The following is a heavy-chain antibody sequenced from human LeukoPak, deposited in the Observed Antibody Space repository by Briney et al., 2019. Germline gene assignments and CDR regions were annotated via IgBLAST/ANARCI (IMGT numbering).Heavy chain of an antibody. V-gene: IGHV3-7*01. CDR3: ARAGGYASSWAY. CDR2: IKQDGSEK. D-gene: IGHD5-12*01. Sequence: PGGSLRLSCAASGFTFSSDWMSWVRQAPGKGLEWVANIKQDGSEKNYVDSVKGRFTISRDNARNSLDLQMNSLIGEDTAVYYCARAGGYASSWAYWGQGPLVTVSS. J-gene: IGHJ4*02. CDR1: GFTFSSDW.